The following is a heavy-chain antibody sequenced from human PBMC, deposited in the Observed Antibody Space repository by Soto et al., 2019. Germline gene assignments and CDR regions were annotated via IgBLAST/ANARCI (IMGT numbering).Heavy chain of an antibody. CDR3: ARDPPAYCTNGVCYDWFDP. CDR1: GGSFSGYY. V-gene: IGHV4-34*01. Sequence: QVQLQQWGAGLLKPSETLSLTCAVYGGSFSGYYWSWIRQPPGKGLEWIGEINHSGSTNYNPSLNIRVAISVDTSTNQFSLKLSSVTAADTAVYYCARDPPAYCTNGVCYDWFDPWGQGTLVTVSS. D-gene: IGHD2-8*01. CDR2: INHSGST. J-gene: IGHJ5*02.